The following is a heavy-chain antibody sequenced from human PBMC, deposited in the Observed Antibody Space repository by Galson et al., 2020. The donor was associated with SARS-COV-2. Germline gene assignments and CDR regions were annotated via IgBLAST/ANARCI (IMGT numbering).Heavy chain of an antibody. CDR2: ISAYNGNT. Sequence: ASVKVSCKASGYTFTSYGISWVRQAPGQGLEWMGWISAYNGNTNYAQKLQGRVTMTTDTSTSTAYMELRSLRSDDTAVYYCARDILVGYCSSTSCYGRENAGFDYWGQGTLVTVSS. CDR1: GYTFTSYG. V-gene: IGHV1-18*01. D-gene: IGHD2-2*01. CDR3: ARDILVGYCSSTSCYGRENAGFDY. J-gene: IGHJ4*02.